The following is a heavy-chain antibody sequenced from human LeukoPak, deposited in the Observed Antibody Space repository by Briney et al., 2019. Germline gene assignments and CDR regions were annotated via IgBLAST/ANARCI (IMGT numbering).Heavy chain of an antibody. Sequence: GGSLTLSCAASGFTLSNAWMSWVRQAPGKGRAWVGRIKSKTDGGTTDYAAHVKGRFTISRDDSKNTLYLQMNSLKTEEPAVYSSTTANYGEGYYYYYYMDVWGKGTTVTVSS. CDR2: IKSKTDGGTT. J-gene: IGHJ6*03. CDR3: TTANYGEGYYYYYYMDV. D-gene: IGHD4-17*01. V-gene: IGHV3-15*01. CDR1: GFTLSNAW.